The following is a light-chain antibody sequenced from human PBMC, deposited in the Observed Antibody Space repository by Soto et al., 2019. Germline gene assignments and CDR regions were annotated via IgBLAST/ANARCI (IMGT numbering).Light chain of an antibody. Sequence: DIQITESPSTLSASVGDRVTITCRASQSIITSLAWYQQKQGKAPKLRIYKASSLQSGVHSRFRGMFSWTELTLTISRLQPDDLETYYCQQYNSYSRTFAQGTKVDIK. V-gene: IGKV1-5*03. CDR1: QSIITS. J-gene: IGKJ1*01. CDR2: KAS. CDR3: QQYNSYSRT.